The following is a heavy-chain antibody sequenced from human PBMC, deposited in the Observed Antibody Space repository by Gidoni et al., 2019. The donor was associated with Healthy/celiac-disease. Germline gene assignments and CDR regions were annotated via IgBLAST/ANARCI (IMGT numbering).Heavy chain of an antibody. CDR1: GFTFSSYS. CDR2: ISSSSSTI. D-gene: IGHD6-19*01. Sequence: EVQLVESGGGLVQPGGSLRLSCAASGFTFSSYSMNWVRQAPGKGLEWVSYISSSSSTIYYADSVKGRFTITRDNAKNSRYRQRSRVRGEGGGGDYCARGSYSSGWYAPGSHYGMDVWGQGTTVTVSS. V-gene: IGHV3-48*01. J-gene: IGHJ6*02. CDR3: ARGSYSSGWYAPGSHYGMDV.